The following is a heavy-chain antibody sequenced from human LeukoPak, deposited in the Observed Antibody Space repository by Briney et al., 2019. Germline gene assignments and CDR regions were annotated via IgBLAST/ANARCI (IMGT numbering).Heavy chain of an antibody. V-gene: IGHV3-48*03. J-gene: IGHJ4*02. CDR2: ISSSGSTI. CDR3: TREQDREAAATIVGDY. CDR1: GFTFSSYE. Sequence: GSLRLSCAASGFTFSSYEMNWVRQAPGKGLEWVSYISSSGSTIYYADSVKGRFTISRDNARNSLYLEMNSLRAEDTAVYYCTREQDREAAATIVGDYWGQGTLVTVSS. D-gene: IGHD3-22*01.